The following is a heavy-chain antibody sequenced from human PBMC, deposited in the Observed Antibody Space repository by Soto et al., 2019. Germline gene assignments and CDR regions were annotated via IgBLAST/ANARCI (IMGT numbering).Heavy chain of an antibody. CDR1: GGSISSYY. J-gene: IGHJ5*02. CDR3: ARISGVDGNWNAAPSLFWFDP. CDR2: IYYSGST. D-gene: IGHD1-20*01. V-gene: IGHV4-59*08. Sequence: SETLSLTCTVSGGSISSYYWSWIRQPPGKGLEWIGYIYYSGSTNYNPPLKSRVTISVDTSKNQFSLKLSSVTAADTAVYYCARISGVDGNWNAAPSLFWFDPWGQGTLVTVS.